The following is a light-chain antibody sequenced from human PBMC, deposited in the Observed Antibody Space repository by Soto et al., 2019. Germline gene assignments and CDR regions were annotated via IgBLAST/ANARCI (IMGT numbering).Light chain of an antibody. Sequence: QSALTQPASVSGSPGQSITISCTGTSSDVGGYTYVSWYQHHPGKAPKLMIYEVSNRPSGVSNRFSGSKSGSTASLTISGLQAEDEADYYCSSYTTSNTLNYVFGSGTKLTVL. CDR1: SSDVGGYTY. J-gene: IGLJ1*01. CDR3: SSYTTSNTLNYV. CDR2: EVS. V-gene: IGLV2-14*01.